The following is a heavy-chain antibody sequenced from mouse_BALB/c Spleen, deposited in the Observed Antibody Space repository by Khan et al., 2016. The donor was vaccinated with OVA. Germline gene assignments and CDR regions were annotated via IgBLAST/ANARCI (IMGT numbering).Heavy chain of an antibody. CDR1: GYSITSDYA. CDR3: ARVFGGDFDY. J-gene: IGHJ2*01. Sequence: EVKLVESGPGLVKPSQSLSLTCTVTGYSITSDYAWNWVRQFPGNKLEWMGFISYSGNTKYNPSLKSRISMTRDTSKNQFFLQLNSVTPEDTATYDCARVFGGDFDYWGQGTTLIVSS. CDR2: ISYSGNT. V-gene: IGHV3-2*02.